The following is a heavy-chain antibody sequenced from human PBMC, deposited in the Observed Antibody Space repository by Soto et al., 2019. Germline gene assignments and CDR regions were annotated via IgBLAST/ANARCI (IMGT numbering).Heavy chain of an antibody. D-gene: IGHD3-10*01. CDR3: ARSITIVRLVDKNYYYYYYCMDV. CDR2: INPNSGGT. J-gene: IGHJ6*02. V-gene: IGHV1-2*04. CDR1: GYTFTGYY. Sequence: ASVKVSCKASGYTFTGYYMHWVRQAPGQGLEWMGWINPNSGGTNYAQKFQGWVTMTRDTSISTAYMELSRLRSDDTAVYYCARSITIVRLVDKNYYYYYYCMDVWRQGTTVSV.